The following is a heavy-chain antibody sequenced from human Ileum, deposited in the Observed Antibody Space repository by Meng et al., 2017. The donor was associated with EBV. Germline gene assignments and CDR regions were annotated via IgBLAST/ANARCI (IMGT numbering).Heavy chain of an antibody. Sequence: QGPLQESGPGLVKPSETLSLTCTVSGGSISSYYSSWIRQPPGKGLEWIGYIYYSGSTNYNPSLKSRVTISVDTSKNQFSLNLSSVTAADTAVYYCARGGWSLDYWGQGTLVTVSS. V-gene: IGHV4-59*08. D-gene: IGHD2-15*01. J-gene: IGHJ4*02. CDR1: GGSISSYY. CDR3: ARGGWSLDY. CDR2: IYYSGST.